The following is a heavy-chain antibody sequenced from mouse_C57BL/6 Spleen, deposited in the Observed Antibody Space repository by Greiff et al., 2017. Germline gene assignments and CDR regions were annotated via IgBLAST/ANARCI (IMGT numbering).Heavy chain of an antibody. V-gene: IGHV1-39*01. D-gene: IGHD2-1*01. CDR3: AIYWNYGNYRYFDV. Sequence: EVKLQESGPELVKPGASVKISCKASGYSFTDYNMNWVKQSNGKSLEWIGVINPNYGTTSYNQKFKGKATLTLDQSSSTAYMQLNSLTSEDSAVYYCAIYWNYGNYRYFDVWGTGTMVTVSS. CDR2: INPNYGTT. J-gene: IGHJ1*03. CDR1: GYSFTDYN.